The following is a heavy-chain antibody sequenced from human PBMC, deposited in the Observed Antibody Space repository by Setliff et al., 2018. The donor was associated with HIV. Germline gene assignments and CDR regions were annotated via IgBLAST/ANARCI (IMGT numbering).Heavy chain of an antibody. D-gene: IGHD2-8*01. CDR3: ASGPYCSNGVCRDWVWFFDY. CDR2: IYSTGST. J-gene: IGHJ4*02. Sequence: SETLSLTCTVSSASINSGSNYWNWIRQPAGKGLEWIGRIYSTGSTNYNPSLKSRVTISVDTSTNQFSLKLSSVTAADTAVYYCASGPYCSNGVCRDWVWFFDYWGQGKVVTVSS. V-gene: IGHV4-61*02. CDR1: SASINSGSNY.